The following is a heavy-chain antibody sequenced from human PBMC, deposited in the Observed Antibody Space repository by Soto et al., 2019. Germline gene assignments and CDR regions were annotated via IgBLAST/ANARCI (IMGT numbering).Heavy chain of an antibody. J-gene: IGHJ6*03. V-gene: IGHV3-23*01. CDR2: ISGSGGST. CDR1: GFTFSSYA. CDR3: AKDPSASEFYYYYYMDV. Sequence: PGGSLRLSCAASGFTFSSYAMSWVRQAPGKGLEWVSAISGSGGSTYYADSVKGRFTISRDNPKNTLYLQMNSLRAEDTAVYYCAKDPSASEFYYYYYMDVWGQGTTVTVSS.